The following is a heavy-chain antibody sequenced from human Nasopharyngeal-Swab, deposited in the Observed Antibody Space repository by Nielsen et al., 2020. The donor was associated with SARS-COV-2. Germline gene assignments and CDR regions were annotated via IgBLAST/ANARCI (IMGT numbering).Heavy chain of an antibody. D-gene: IGHD2-15*01. CDR2: ISGSGGST. CDR3: AKLSSIVVVVAATDY. Sequence: GKSLKISCAASGFTFSSYAMSWVRQAPGKGLEWVSAISGSGGSTYYADSVKGRFTISRDNSKNTLYLQMNSLRAEDTAVYYCAKLSSIVVVVAATDYWGQGTLVTVSS. V-gene: IGHV3-23*01. CDR1: GFTFSSYA. J-gene: IGHJ4*02.